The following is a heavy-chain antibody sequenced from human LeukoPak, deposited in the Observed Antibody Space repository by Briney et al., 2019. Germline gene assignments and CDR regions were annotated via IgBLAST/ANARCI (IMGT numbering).Heavy chain of an antibody. CDR2: ISASGDTT. J-gene: IGHJ1*01. CDR3: ARVGGYCSGGSCYLPEYFQH. D-gene: IGHD2-15*01. V-gene: IGHV3-23*01. Sequence: PGGSLRLSCAASGFTFSSAMSWVRQAPGKGLDWVSVISASGDTTYYADSVKGRFTISRDNSKNTLYLQMNSLRAEDTAVYYCARVGGYCSGGSCYLPEYFQHWGQGTLVTVSS. CDR1: GFTFSSA.